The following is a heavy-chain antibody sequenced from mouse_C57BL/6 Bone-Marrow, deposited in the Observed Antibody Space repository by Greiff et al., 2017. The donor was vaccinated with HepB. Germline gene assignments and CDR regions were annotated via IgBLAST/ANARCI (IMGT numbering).Heavy chain of an antibody. D-gene: IGHD2-2*01. J-gene: IGHJ3*01. CDR1: GYTFTSYW. CDR2: IHPNSGST. Sequence: VQLKESGAELVKPGASVKLSCKASGYTFTSYWMHWVKQRPGQGLEWIGMIHPNSGSTNYNEKFKSKATLTVAKSSSTAYMQLSSLTSEDSAVYYCARKTGSWFAYWGQGTLVTVSA. V-gene: IGHV1-64*01. CDR3: ARKTGSWFAY.